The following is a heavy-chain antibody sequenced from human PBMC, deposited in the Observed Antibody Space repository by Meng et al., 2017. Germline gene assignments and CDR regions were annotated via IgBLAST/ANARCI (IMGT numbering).Heavy chain of an antibody. CDR2: IRSKHYGGTP. Sequence: GASLKISCTASGFTFGDFAMSWFRQAPGKGLEWVGFIRSKHYGGTPEYAASVKGRFTISRDDSENIAYLQMTSLETEDTAVYYCTVGRGYYYGLDYWGQETLVTVSS. V-gene: IGHV3-49*03. D-gene: IGHD3-22*01. CDR1: GFTFGDFA. J-gene: IGHJ4*02. CDR3: TVGRGYYYGLDY.